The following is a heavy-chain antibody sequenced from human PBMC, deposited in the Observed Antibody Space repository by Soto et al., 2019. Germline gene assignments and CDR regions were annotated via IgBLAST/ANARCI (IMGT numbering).Heavy chain of an antibody. Sequence: GGSLRLSCAASGFTFSDYYMSWIRQAPGKGLEWVSYISSSDTIISYADSVKGRFTISRDSAKNSLYLQMNSLRAEDTAVYYCARDLGYYDSSGYFDYWGQGTLVTVSS. CDR3: ARDLGYYDSSGYFDY. J-gene: IGHJ4*02. D-gene: IGHD3-22*01. V-gene: IGHV3-11*01. CDR2: ISSSDTII. CDR1: GFTFSDYY.